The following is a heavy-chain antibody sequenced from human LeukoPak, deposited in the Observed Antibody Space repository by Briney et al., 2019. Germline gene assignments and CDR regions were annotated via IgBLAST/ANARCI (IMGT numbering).Heavy chain of an antibody. CDR3: ARDSYGSDY. Sequence: ASVKVSCMASGYTFSNYHVHWVRQAPGQGLEWMGKITPSDGSTTYAQNFQDRVIMTRDTSSRTVYMQLSSLRSEDTAVYYCARDSYGSDYWGQGTLVTVSS. D-gene: IGHD5-18*01. CDR2: ITPSDGST. CDR1: GYTFSNYH. V-gene: IGHV1-46*01. J-gene: IGHJ4*02.